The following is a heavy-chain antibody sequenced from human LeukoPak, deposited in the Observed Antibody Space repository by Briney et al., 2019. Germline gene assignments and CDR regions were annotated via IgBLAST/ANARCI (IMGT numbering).Heavy chain of an antibody. CDR3: ARGRGQQLGNFDY. CDR2: IYYSGST. Sequence: SETLSLTCSVSGGSISSSSYYWGWIRQPPGKGLEWIGSIYYSGSTYYNPSLKSRVTISVDTSKNQFSLKLTSVTAADTAVHYCARGRGQQLGNFDYWGQGTLVTVSS. CDR1: GGSISSSSYY. V-gene: IGHV4-39*07. D-gene: IGHD6-13*01. J-gene: IGHJ4*02.